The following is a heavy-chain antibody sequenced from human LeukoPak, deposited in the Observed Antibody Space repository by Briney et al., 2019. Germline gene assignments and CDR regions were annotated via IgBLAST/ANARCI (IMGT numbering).Heavy chain of an antibody. CDR1: GGSISSYY. Sequence: SETLSLTCGVSGGSISSYYWSWIRQPPGKGLEWIGYMYYSGSTNYNPSLKSRVTISVDTSKNQFSLKLSSVTAADTAVYYCARGAVAYYYFDNWGQVTLVTVSS. D-gene: IGHD6-19*01. J-gene: IGHJ4*02. CDR3: ARGAVAYYYFDN. V-gene: IGHV4-59*01. CDR2: MYYSGST.